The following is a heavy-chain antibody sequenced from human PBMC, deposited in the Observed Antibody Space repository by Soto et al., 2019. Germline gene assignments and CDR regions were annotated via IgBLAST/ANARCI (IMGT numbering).Heavy chain of an antibody. J-gene: IGHJ2*01. V-gene: IGHV1-69*12. Sequence: QVQLVQSGAEVKKPGSSVKVSCKASGGTFSSYAISWVRQAPGQGLEWMGGIIPIFGTANYAQKFQGRVTITADEATSTAYMELSSLRSEDTAVYYCATLLLVTPEDWYFDLWGRGTLVTVSS. D-gene: IGHD3-9*01. CDR1: GGTFSSYA. CDR3: ATLLLVTPEDWYFDL. CDR2: IIPIFGTA.